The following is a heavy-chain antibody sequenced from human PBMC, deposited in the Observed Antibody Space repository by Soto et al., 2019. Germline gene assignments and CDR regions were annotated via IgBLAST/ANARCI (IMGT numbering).Heavy chain of an antibody. Sequence: PVGSLRLSCAASGFTFSSYEMNWVRQAPGKGLEWVSYISSSGSTIYYADSVKGRFTISRDNAKNSLYLQMNSLRAEDTAVYYCARAFMVRGKNWFDPWGQGTLVTVSS. CDR1: GFTFSSYE. CDR2: ISSSGSTI. V-gene: IGHV3-48*03. D-gene: IGHD3-10*01. CDR3: ARAFMVRGKNWFDP. J-gene: IGHJ5*02.